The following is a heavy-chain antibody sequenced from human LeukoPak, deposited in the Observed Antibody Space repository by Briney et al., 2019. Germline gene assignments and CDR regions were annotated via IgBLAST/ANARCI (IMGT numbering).Heavy chain of an antibody. J-gene: IGHJ4*02. CDR2: ISSSSSYI. CDR1: GFNFSSYR. D-gene: IGHD6-19*01. Sequence: GGSLRLSCAASGFNFSSYRMNWVRQAPGKGLEWVSSISSSSSYIYYADSVKGRFTISRDNAKNSLYLQMNSLRAEDTAVYYCARVGTSSSGWQFDYWGQGTLVTVSS. CDR3: ARVGTSSSGWQFDY. V-gene: IGHV3-21*01.